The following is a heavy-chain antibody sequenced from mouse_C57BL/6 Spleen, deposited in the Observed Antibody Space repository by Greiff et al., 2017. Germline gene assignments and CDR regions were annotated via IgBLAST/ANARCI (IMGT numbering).Heavy chain of an antibody. CDR1: GYTFTSYW. D-gene: IGHD3-3*01. J-gene: IGHJ4*01. CDR2: INPNNGGT. V-gene: IGHV1-18*01. CDR3: ARRDPMDY. Sequence: VQLQQPGAELVMPGASVKLSCKASGYTFTSYWMHWVKQSHGKSLEWIGDINPNNGGTIYNQKFKGKATLTVDKSSSTAYMELRSLTSEDTAVYYCARRDPMDYWGQGTSVTVSS.